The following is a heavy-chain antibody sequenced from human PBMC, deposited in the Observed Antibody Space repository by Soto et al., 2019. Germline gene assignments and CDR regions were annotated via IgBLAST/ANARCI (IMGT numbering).Heavy chain of an antibody. D-gene: IGHD2-15*01. CDR2: INPNSGGT. CDR3: ARPNLGFCSGGGCYSTGPDFAY. J-gene: IGHJ4*02. V-gene: IGHV1-2*04. CDR1: GYTFTGYY. Sequence: ASVKVSCKASGYTFTGYYMHWVRQAPGQGLEWMGWINPNSGGTNYAQKFQGWVTMTRDTSISTAYMELSRLRSDDTAVYYCARPNLGFCSGGGCYSTGPDFAYGGQGTLVTVSS.